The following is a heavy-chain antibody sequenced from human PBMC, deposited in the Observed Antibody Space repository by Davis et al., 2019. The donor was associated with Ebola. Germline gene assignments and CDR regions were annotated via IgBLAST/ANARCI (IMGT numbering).Heavy chain of an antibody. V-gene: IGHV4-34*01. D-gene: IGHD5-12*01. Sequence: MPSETLSLTCAVYGGSFSGYYWSWIRQPPGKGLEWIGEINHSGSTKYNPSLKSRVTISVDTSKNQFSLKLSSVTAADTAVYYWARVGWLRLYHYGMDVWGQGTTVTVSS. CDR2: INHSGST. CDR1: GGSFSGYY. J-gene: IGHJ6*02. CDR3: ARVGWLRLYHYGMDV.